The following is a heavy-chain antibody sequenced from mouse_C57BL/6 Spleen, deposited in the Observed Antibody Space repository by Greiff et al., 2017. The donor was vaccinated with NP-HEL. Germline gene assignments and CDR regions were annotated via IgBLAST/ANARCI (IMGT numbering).Heavy chain of an antibody. CDR2: INPNNGGT. Sequence: VQLQQSGPELVKPGASVKMSCKASGYTFTDYNMHWVKQSHGKSLEWIGYINPNNGGTSYNQKFKGKATLTVNKSSSTAYMELRSLTSEDSAVYYCAREGYYGGWFAYWGQGTLVTVSA. J-gene: IGHJ3*01. CDR1: GYTFTDYN. D-gene: IGHD1-1*01. V-gene: IGHV1-22*01. CDR3: AREGYYGGWFAY.